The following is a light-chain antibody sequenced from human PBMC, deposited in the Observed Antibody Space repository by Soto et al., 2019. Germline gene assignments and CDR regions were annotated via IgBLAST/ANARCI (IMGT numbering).Light chain of an antibody. V-gene: IGLV2-14*01. J-gene: IGLJ2*01. CDR3: SSYISSTTLL. CDR1: SSDVGGYNY. Sequence: QSVLTQPASVSGSPGQSITISCTGTSSDVGGYNYVSWYQQHPGKAPKLMIYEVSDRPSGVSNRFSGSKSGNTASLTISGLQAEDEADYYCSSYISSTTLLFGGGTKLTVL. CDR2: EVS.